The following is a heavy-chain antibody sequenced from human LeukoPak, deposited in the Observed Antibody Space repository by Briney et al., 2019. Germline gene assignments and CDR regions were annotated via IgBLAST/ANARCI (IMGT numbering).Heavy chain of an antibody. D-gene: IGHD4-17*01. V-gene: IGHV3-7*01. CDR1: GFTFSDHS. CDR3: ARDPKFYGPGYAFDI. Sequence: PGGSLRLSCVASGFTFSDHSMMWVRQAPGKGLEWVANIKRDGSEKNYVDSVRGRFTVSRDNRENSLYLQMNSLRAEDTAVYYCARDPKFYGPGYAFDIWGQGTMVTVSS. CDR2: IKRDGSEK. J-gene: IGHJ3*02.